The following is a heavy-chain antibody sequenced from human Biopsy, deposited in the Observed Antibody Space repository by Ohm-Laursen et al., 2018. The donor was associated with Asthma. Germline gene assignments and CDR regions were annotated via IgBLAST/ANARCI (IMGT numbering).Heavy chain of an antibody. CDR2: THYSGST. CDR3: ASPVNRAFGGYEWAAVFDY. Sequence: SDTLSLTCTVSGASIRGSGSYWAWIRQAPGKGPEWIGTTHYSGSTFYKPSLSSRVTMSLDTSTNHFSLRLRSVTATDTAVYYCASPVNRAFGGYEWAAVFDYWGQGILVTVSS. V-gene: IGHV4-39*01. CDR1: GASIRGSGSY. J-gene: IGHJ4*02. D-gene: IGHD5-12*01.